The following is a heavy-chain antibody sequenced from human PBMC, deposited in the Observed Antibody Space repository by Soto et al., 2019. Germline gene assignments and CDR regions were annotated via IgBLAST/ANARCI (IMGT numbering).Heavy chain of an antibody. Sequence: SETLSLTCSVSGGSITSFFWSWIRQPPGKGLEGIGKTFYSGHTHYNPSLKRRVTISVDLSPNQFSLELRSVTAADTAAYYCVRSSVRYRTTFGEVTRSLDYWGQGALVTVSS. CDR1: GGSITSFF. D-gene: IGHD3-3*01. V-gene: IGHV4-59*01. CDR3: VRSSVRYRTTFGEVTRSLDY. J-gene: IGHJ4*02. CDR2: TFYSGHT.